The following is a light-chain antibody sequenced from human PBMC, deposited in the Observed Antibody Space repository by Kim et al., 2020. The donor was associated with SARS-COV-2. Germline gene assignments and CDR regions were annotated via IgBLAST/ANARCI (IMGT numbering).Light chain of an antibody. V-gene: IGKV1-33*01. CDR1: QDINYF. J-gene: IGKJ2*01. CDR3: QQFAVAPYT. CDR2: DAS. Sequence: SASLGDRVTITCQASQDINYFVNWFQQKPGKAPKLLIYDASKLETGVPSRFSGSGSGTNFIISISTLQPEDVATYYCQQFAVAPYTFGQGTKLEI.